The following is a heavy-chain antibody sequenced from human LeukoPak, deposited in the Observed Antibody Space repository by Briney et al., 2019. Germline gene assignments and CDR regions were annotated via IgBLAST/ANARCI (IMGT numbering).Heavy chain of an antibody. CDR3: ARQGRSGSYSAFNWFDP. J-gene: IGHJ5*02. CDR1: GGTFTTYY. Sequence: ASVKVSCKASGGTFTTYYMHWVRQAPGQGLEWMGIINPTGGSTTYAQKFQGRVTMTRDMSTNTVYMELSSLRSEDTAVYYCARQGRSGSYSAFNWFDPWGQGTLVTVSS. CDR2: INPTGGST. V-gene: IGHV1-46*01. D-gene: IGHD3-22*01.